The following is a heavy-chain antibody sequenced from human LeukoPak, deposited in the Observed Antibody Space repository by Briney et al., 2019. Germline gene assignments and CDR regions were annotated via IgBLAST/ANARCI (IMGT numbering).Heavy chain of an antibody. Sequence: SDTLSLTCAVSGGSISSSNWWRWVRQPPGKGLAWIGEIYHSGSTNYNPSLKSRVTISVDKSKNQFSLQLSSVTAADTAVYYCARGSSGPYDAFDIWGQGTMVTVSS. D-gene: IGHD3-3*01. V-gene: IGHV4-4*02. CDR2: IYHSGST. CDR1: GGSISSSNW. J-gene: IGHJ3*02. CDR3: ARGSSGPYDAFDI.